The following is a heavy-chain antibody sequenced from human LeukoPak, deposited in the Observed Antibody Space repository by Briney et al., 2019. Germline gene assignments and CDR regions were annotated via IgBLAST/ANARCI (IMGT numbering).Heavy chain of an antibody. CDR1: GGSISSYY. Sequence: SETLSPTCTVSGGSISSYYWSWIRQPPGKGLEWIGYIYYSGSTNYNPSLKSRVTISVDTSKNQFSLKLSSVTAADTAVYYCARNNLSSIAARDYYYYGMDVWGQGTTVTVSS. V-gene: IGHV4-59*01. D-gene: IGHD6-6*01. CDR2: IYYSGST. J-gene: IGHJ6*02. CDR3: ARNNLSSIAARDYYYYGMDV.